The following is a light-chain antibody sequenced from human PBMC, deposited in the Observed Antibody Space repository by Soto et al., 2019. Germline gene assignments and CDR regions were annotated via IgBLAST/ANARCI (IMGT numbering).Light chain of an antibody. V-gene: IGKV3-20*01. J-gene: IGKJ2*01. Sequence: PGGRATLSCRASQRVTSRYLGWYQQKPGQTPRLLIHGASSRAAGIPDRFSGSGSGTDFTLTISRLEPEDFAVYYCQQYDSSPYTFGQGTKLEIK. CDR1: QRVTSRY. CDR2: GAS. CDR3: QQYDSSPYT.